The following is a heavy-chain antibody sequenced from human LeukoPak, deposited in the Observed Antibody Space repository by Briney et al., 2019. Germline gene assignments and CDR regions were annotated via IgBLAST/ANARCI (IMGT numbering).Heavy chain of an antibody. CDR2: ISSSSYI. Sequence: GGSLRLSCTASGFTFSSYAMSWVRQAPGKGLEWVSSISSSSYIYYADSVKGRFTISRDNAKNSLYLQMNSLRAEDTAVYYCARVRGSRSFDYWGQGTLVTVSS. CDR1: GFTFSSYA. J-gene: IGHJ4*02. V-gene: IGHV3-21*04. D-gene: IGHD1-26*01. CDR3: ARVRGSRSFDY.